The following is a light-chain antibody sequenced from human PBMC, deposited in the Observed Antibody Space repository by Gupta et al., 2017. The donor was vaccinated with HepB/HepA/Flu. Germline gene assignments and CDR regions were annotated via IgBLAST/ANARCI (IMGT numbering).Light chain of an antibody. Sequence: DIVLTQSPGTLSLSPGERATLSCRASQSVANSYVAWYQQRPGQAPRLLIYGGSTRATDIPDRFSGSGSGTDFTLAINRLEPEDFAVYFCQHYGTGACGQGTKVDI. V-gene: IGKV3-20*01. J-gene: IGKJ1*01. CDR2: GGS. CDR3: QHYGTGA. CDR1: QSVANSY.